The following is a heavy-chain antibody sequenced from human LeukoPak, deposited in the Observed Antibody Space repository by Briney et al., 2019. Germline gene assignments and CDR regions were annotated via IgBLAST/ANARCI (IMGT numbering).Heavy chain of an antibody. Sequence: SETLSLTCTVSGDSISSYYWSWIRQPPGKGLEWIGYIYNSRSTSYNPSLKSRVTISVDTSKNQFSLKLSSVTAADTAVYYCARVYSSGGSYYYYGMDVWGQGTTVTV. J-gene: IGHJ6*02. CDR3: ARVYSSGGSYYYYGMDV. CDR2: IYNSRST. V-gene: IGHV4-59*01. CDR1: GDSISSYY. D-gene: IGHD6-19*01.